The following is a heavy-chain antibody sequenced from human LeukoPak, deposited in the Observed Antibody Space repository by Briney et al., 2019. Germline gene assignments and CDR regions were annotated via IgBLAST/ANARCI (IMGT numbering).Heavy chain of an antibody. J-gene: IGHJ4*02. CDR2: INHSGST. CDR3: ARHRRLTKFDY. D-gene: IGHD1/OR15-1a*01. Sequence: SETLSLTCTVSGGSISSYYWSWIRQPPGKGLEWIGEINHSGSTNYNPSLKSRVTISVDTSKNQFSLKLSSVTAADTAVYYCARHRRLTKFDYWGQGTLVTVSS. CDR1: GGSISSYY. V-gene: IGHV4-34*01.